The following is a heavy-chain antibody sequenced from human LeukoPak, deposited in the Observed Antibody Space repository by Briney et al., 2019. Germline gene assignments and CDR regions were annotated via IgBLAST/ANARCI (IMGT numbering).Heavy chain of an antibody. Sequence: GGSLRLSCAASGFTFSSYGMHWVRQAPGKGLEGVAVISYDGSNKYYADSVKGRFTISRDNAKNSLYLQMNSLRAEDTAVYYCARGQPRAYSSSWYDWFDPWGQGTLVTVSS. CDR3: ARGQPRAYSSSWYDWFDP. V-gene: IGHV3-30*03. D-gene: IGHD6-13*01. CDR1: GFTFSSYG. CDR2: ISYDGSNK. J-gene: IGHJ5*02.